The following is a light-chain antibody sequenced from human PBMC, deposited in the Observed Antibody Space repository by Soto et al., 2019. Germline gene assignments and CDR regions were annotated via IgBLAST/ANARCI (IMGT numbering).Light chain of an antibody. J-gene: IGKJ4*01. V-gene: IGKV1-33*01. Sequence: DIQMTQSPSSLSASVGDRVTITCQASQDIKNYLNWYQQKSGKAPKLLIYDASDLETGVPSRLSGSGSGTDFTFTINSLQPEDIATYYCQQYDNLPLTFGGGTKV. CDR1: QDIKNY. CDR2: DAS. CDR3: QQYDNLPLT.